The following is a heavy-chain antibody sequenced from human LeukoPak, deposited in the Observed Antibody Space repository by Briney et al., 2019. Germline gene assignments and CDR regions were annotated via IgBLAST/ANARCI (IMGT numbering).Heavy chain of an antibody. V-gene: IGHV1-18*01. CDR2: ISAYNGNT. D-gene: IGHD1-26*01. CDR1: GYTFTSYG. CDR3: ASVGSGSYPFDY. J-gene: IGHJ4*02. Sequence: AAVKVSCKASGYTFTSYGISWVRQAPAQGLDGMGWISAYNGNTNYAHKLQGRGTITTDTTTSTAYMELRSLSSDDTAVYYCASVGSGSYPFDYWGQGTLVTVSS.